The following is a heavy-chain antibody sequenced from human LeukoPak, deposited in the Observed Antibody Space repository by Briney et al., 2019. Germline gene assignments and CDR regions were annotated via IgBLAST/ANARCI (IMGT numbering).Heavy chain of an antibody. CDR3: ARLNWGNPDY. Sequence: PSETLSLTCAVSGYSISSGYYRGWIRQPPGKGLEWIGSIYHSGSTYYNPSLKSRVTISVDTSKNQFSLKLSSVTAADTAVYYCARLNWGNPDYWGQGTLVTVSS. CDR1: GYSISSGYY. V-gene: IGHV4-38-2*01. D-gene: IGHD7-27*01. CDR2: IYHSGST. J-gene: IGHJ4*02.